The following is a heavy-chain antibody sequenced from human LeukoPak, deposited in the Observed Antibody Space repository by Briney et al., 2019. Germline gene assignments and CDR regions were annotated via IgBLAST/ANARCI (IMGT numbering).Heavy chain of an antibody. CDR3: ARERLGGGSGSYYKVVYNWFDP. V-gene: IGHV1-2*02. J-gene: IGHJ5*02. CDR2: INPNSGGT. Sequence: PVASVKVSCKASGYTFTGYYMHWVRQAPGQGLEWMGWINPNSGGTNYAQKFQGRVTMTSDTSISTAYMELSRQRSDDTAVYYCARERLGGGSGSYYKVVYNWFDPRGQGTLVTVSS. CDR1: GYTFTGYY. D-gene: IGHD3-10*01.